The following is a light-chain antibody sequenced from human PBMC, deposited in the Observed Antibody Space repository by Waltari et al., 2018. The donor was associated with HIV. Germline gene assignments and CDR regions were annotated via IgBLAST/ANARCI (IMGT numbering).Light chain of an antibody. CDR2: GAS. V-gene: IGKV3-15*01. CDR1: PSVSSN. J-gene: IGKJ2*01. CDR3: QQYNNWPLMYT. Sequence: EIVMTQSPATLSVSQGERATLSCRASPSVSSNLAWHQQKPGQAPRLLIYGASTRATGIPARFSGSGSETDFTLTVSSLQSEDSAVYYCQQYNNWPLMYTFGQGTKLDIK.